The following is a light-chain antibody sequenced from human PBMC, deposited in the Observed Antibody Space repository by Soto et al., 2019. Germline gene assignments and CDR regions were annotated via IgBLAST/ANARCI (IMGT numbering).Light chain of an antibody. CDR1: QTVSSSF. CDR3: QQYGNSPQT. Sequence: EIALTQSPATLSVSPGGRAPLSCRASQTVSSSFLAWYQQTPGQAPRLLIYAASSRATGIPDRFSGSGSGTDFTLTISRLEPEDFAVYYCQQYGNSPQTFGQGTKVDIK. J-gene: IGKJ1*01. V-gene: IGKV3-20*01. CDR2: AAS.